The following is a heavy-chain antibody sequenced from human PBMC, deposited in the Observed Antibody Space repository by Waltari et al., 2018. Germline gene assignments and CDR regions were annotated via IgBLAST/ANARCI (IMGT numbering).Heavy chain of an antibody. CDR1: GASIRGGSYY. V-gene: IGHV4-61*09. CDR2: IYATGTT. D-gene: IGHD1-26*01. Sequence: VSGASIRGGSYYWSWIRQSAGKGLEWIGDIYATGTTEYNPSLRSRVTMSLHTSKDQFSLNLDSVTAADTAVYYCARLGNFYSARSLSFDYWGQGTLVTVSS. CDR3: ARLGNFYSARSLSFDY. J-gene: IGHJ4*02.